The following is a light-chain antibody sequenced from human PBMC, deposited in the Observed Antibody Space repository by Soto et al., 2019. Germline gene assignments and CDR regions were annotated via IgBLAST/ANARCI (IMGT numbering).Light chain of an antibody. Sequence: QSVLTQPRSVSGSPGQSVTISCTGTSSDVGGYNYVSWYQQHPGKAPTLMIYDVSKRPSGVPDRFSGSKSGSTASLAISGRQAEDEADYYCCSYAGSYVVFGGGTKLTVL. CDR1: SSDVGGYNY. CDR3: CSYAGSYVV. CDR2: DVS. J-gene: IGLJ2*01. V-gene: IGLV2-11*01.